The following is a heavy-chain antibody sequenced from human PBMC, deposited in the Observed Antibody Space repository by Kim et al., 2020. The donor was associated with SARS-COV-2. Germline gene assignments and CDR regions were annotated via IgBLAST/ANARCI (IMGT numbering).Heavy chain of an antibody. CDR3: ARDEYGGYPYYFDY. CDR1: GFTFSSYS. J-gene: IGHJ4*02. D-gene: IGHD4-17*01. Sequence: GGSLRLSCAASGFTFSSYSMNWVRQAPGKGLEWVSSISSSSSYIYYADSVKGRFTISRDNAKNSLYLQMNSLRAEDTAVYYCARDEYGGYPYYFDYWGQGTLVTVSS. V-gene: IGHV3-21*01. CDR2: ISSSSSYI.